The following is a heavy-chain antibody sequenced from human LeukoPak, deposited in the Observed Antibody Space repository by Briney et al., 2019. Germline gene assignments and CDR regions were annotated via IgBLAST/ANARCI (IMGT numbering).Heavy chain of an antibody. J-gene: IGHJ4*02. CDR2: INHSGST. D-gene: IGHD3-22*01. CDR1: GGSFSGYY. CDR3: ARVSHSLIVVV. Sequence: SETLSLTCAVYGGSFSGYYWSWIRQPPGKGLEWIGEINHSGSTNYNPSLKSRVTISVDTSKNQFSLKLSSVTAADTALYYCARVSHSLIVVVWGQGTLVTVSS. V-gene: IGHV4-34*01.